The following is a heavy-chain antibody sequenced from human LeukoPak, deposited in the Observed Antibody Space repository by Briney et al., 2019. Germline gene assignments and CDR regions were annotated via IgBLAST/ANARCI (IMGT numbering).Heavy chain of an antibody. V-gene: IGHV3-43*02. CDR2: IKADGSGT. CDR1: GIPIGPYA. CDR3: ATWAFYHNLDV. D-gene: IGHD2/OR15-2a*01. J-gene: IGHJ6*02. Sequence: GGSLRPSCSASGIPIGPYAMYWVRPGPGRGLEWVSVIKADGSGTFYADSVRGRFTTSRDHSKNSLYLQMNSLTREDTALYYCATWAFYHNLDVWGQGTTVIVSS.